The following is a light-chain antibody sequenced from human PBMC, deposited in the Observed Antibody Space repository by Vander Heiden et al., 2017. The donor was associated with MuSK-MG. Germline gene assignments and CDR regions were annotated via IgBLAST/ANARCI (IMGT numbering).Light chain of an antibody. CDR3: QQYNNWPRT. J-gene: IGKJ1*01. V-gene: IGKV3-15*01. CDR2: GAS. CDR1: QSVSSN. Sequence: EIVMTQSPATLSVSPGESATLSCRASQSVSSNLARYQQKPGQAPRLLIYGASTRATGIPARFSGSGSGTEFTLTISSLQSEDFAVYYCQQYNNWPRTFGQGTKVEIK.